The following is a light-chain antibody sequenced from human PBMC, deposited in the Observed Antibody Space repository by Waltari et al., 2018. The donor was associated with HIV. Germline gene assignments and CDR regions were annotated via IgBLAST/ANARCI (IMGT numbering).Light chain of an antibody. CDR1: QSLLHSSGYNY. J-gene: IGKJ4*01. CDR2: LAS. V-gene: IGKV2-28*01. Sequence: EIVMNQSPHSLHVNPGETASISCRSSQSLLHSSGYNYLSWYLRKPGQSPQLLIYLASNRASGVPDRFSGNASGTNFTLQISRVEAEDVGIYYCMQALQTPPTFGGGTNVEVK. CDR3: MQALQTPPT.